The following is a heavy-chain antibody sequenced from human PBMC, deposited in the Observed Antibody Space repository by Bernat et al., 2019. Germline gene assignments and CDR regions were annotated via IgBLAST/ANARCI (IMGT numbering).Heavy chain of an antibody. CDR3: AQGGGGMIDP. CDR1: GFSLSTSGVG. Sequence: QITLKESGPTLVKPTQTLTLTCTFSGFSLSTSGVGVGWIRQPPGKALEWLALIYWDDDKRYSPSLKSRLTITKDTSKNPVVLKMTNVDPVDTAKYYCAQGGGGMIDPWGQGTLVTVSS. CDR2: IYWDDDK. D-gene: IGHD3-16*01. V-gene: IGHV2-5*02. J-gene: IGHJ5*02.